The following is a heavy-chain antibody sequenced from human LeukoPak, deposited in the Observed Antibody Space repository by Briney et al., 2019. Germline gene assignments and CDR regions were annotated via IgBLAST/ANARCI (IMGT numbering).Heavy chain of an antibody. D-gene: IGHD3-10*01. CDR3: AKVRAFSMVREGGYYFDY. CDR2: ISGSGGST. CDR1: GFTISSYA. J-gene: IGHJ4*02. Sequence: GGSLRLSCAASGFTISSYAMSWVRQPPGKGLEWVSAISGSGGSTYYADSGKGRLTISRDNSKNTLYLQMNSLRAEDTAVYYCAKVRAFSMVREGGYYFDYWGQGTLVTVSS. V-gene: IGHV3-23*01.